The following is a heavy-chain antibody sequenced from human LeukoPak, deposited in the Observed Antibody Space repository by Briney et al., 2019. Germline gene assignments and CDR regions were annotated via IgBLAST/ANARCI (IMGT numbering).Heavy chain of an antibody. CDR3: AKGSYYDSSGTYYFDY. D-gene: IGHD3-22*01. CDR1: GFTFSSYA. Sequence: PGGSLRLSCAASGFTFSSYAMSWVRQAPGKGLEWVSSISSSSSYIYYADSVKGRFTISRDNAKNSLYLQMNSLRAEDTALYYCAKGSYYDSSGTYYFDYWGQGTLVTVSS. CDR2: ISSSSSYI. V-gene: IGHV3-21*04. J-gene: IGHJ4*02.